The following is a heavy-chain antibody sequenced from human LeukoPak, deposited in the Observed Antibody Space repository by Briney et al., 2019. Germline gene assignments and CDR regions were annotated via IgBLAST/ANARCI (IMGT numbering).Heavy chain of an antibody. D-gene: IGHD2-8*01. CDR2: ISWSSGSI. V-gene: IGHV3-9*01. J-gene: IGHJ4*02. CDR3: ARDAVNPVSHFFDY. Sequence: PGGSLRLSCAASGFTFDDYAMHWVRQAPGKGLEWVSGISWSSGSIGYADSVKGRFTISRDSSKNTLHLQMNSLRPEDTAVYYCARDAVNPVSHFFDYWGQGTLVTVSS. CDR1: GFTFDDYA.